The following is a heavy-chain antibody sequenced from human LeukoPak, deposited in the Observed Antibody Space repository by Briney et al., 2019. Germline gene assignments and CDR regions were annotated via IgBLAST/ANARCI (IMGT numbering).Heavy chain of an antibody. V-gene: IGHV4-61*02. J-gene: IGHJ5*02. CDR2: IYTSGST. CDR3: ARDLAEMATGISWFDP. D-gene: IGHD5-24*01. CDR1: GGSISSGSYY. Sequence: SETLSLTCTVSGGSISSGSYYWSWIRQPAGKGLEWIGRIYTSGSTNYNPSLKSRVTISVDTSKNQFSLKPSSVTAADTAVYYCARDLAEMATGISWFDPWGQGTLVTVSS.